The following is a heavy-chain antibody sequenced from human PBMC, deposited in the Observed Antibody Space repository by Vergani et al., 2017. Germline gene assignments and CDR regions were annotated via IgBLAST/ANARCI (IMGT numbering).Heavy chain of an antibody. J-gene: IGHJ4*02. CDR1: GYSFSVYS. CDR2: INTNTGKP. CDR3: ARDANYIGFDS. D-gene: IGHD4/OR15-4a*01. V-gene: IGHV7-4-1*02. Sequence: QVHLVQSGSELEKPGASVKVSCKASGYSFSVYSINWLRQAPGQGLEWMGWINTNTGKPTYAQGFAGRLVFSLDTSVSTTYLQISSLKAEDTAIYYCARDANYIGFDSWGQGTLVTVSS.